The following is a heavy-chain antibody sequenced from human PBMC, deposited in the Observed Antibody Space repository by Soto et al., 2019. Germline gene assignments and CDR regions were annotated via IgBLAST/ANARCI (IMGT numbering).Heavy chain of an antibody. CDR2: MNPNSGNT. Sequence: ASVTVSCKASGYTFTSYDINWVRQATGQGLEWMGWMNPNSGNTGYAQKFQGRVTMTRNTSISTAYMELSSLRSEDTAVYYCAKGDQLVPAALSSFIEENWFDPWGQGTLVTVSS. V-gene: IGHV1-8*01. D-gene: IGHD2-2*01. CDR1: GYTFTSYD. CDR3: AKGDQLVPAALSSFIEENWFDP. J-gene: IGHJ5*02.